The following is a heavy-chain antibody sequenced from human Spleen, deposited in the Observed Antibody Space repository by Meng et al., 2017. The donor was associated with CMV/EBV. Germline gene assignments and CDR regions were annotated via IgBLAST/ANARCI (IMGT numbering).Heavy chain of an antibody. Sequence: SETLSLTCVVSGGSIGTYYWSWIRQPPGKGLEWIGYIFHDGSTTHNPSLKSRVTISVDTSKNQFSLKLSSVTAADTAVYYCARGIVVAYYFDYWGQGTLVTVSS. J-gene: IGHJ4*02. D-gene: IGHD2-21*01. CDR1: GGSIGTYY. CDR3: ARGIVVAYYFDY. CDR2: IFHDGST. V-gene: IGHV4-4*08.